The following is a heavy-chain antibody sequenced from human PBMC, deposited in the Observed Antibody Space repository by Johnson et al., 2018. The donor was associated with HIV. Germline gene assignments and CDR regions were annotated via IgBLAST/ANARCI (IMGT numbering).Heavy chain of an antibody. Sequence: EVQLVESGGGLVQPGGSLRLSCAASGFTVSSNYMSWVRQAPGKGLEWVSVIYSGGSTYYADSVKGRFTISRDNSKNTQYLQMNSLRAEDTAVYYCARSGYGSGSTHDAFDIWGQGTMVTVSS. CDR3: ARSGYGSGSTHDAFDI. D-gene: IGHD3-10*01. J-gene: IGHJ3*02. V-gene: IGHV3-66*01. CDR2: IYSGGST. CDR1: GFTVSSNY.